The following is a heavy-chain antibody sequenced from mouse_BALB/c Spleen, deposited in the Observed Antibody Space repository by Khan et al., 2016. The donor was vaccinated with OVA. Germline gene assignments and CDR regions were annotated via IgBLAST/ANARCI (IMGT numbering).Heavy chain of an antibody. CDR3: ARRGLLWDFDN. J-gene: IGHJ2*01. Sequence: QVQLQQSGAELAKPGASVKMSCKASGYTFINYWILWIKQRPGQGLEWIGYINPSTGYTEYNQNFKDKATLTADKSSSTAYMQLRSLTSEASTVYYWARRGLLWDFDNWGQGITLTFSS. D-gene: IGHD1-1*02. CDR1: GYTFINYW. CDR2: INPSTGYT. V-gene: IGHV1-7*01.